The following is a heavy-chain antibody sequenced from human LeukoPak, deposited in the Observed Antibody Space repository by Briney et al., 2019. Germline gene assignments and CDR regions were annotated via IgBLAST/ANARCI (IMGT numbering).Heavy chain of an antibody. CDR2: IWYDGSNK. Sequence: GRSLRLSCAASGCTFSSYGMHWVRQAPGKGLEWVAVIWYDGSNKYYADSVKGRFTISRDNSKNTLYLQMNSLRAEDTAVYYCARNYDSSGYYPNYFDYWGQGTLVTVSS. J-gene: IGHJ4*02. CDR3: ARNYDSSGYYPNYFDY. D-gene: IGHD3-22*01. V-gene: IGHV3-33*01. CDR1: GCTFSSYG.